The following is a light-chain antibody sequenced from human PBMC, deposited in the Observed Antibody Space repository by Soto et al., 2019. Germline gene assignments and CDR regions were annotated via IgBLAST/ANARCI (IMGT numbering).Light chain of an antibody. CDR3: SSYAGSNNVL. Sequence: QSVLTQPPSASGSPGQSVIISYTGTSSDVGGYNSVSWYQQHPGKAPKVIIYEVTKRPSGVPDRFSGSKSGNTASLTVSGLQAEDDADYYCSSYAGSNNVLFGGGTKLTVL. CDR1: SSDVGGYNS. CDR2: EVT. J-gene: IGLJ3*02. V-gene: IGLV2-8*01.